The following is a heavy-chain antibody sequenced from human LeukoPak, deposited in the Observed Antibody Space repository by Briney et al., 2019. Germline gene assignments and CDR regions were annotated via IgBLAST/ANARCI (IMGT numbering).Heavy chain of an antibody. D-gene: IGHD6-19*01. V-gene: IGHV3-30*02. CDR1: GFTFSSYG. Sequence: GGSLRLSCAASGFTFSSYGMHWVRQAPGKGLEWVAFIRSDGSNKYYADSVKGRFTISRDNSKNTLSLQMNSLRAEDTAVYYCARAAYSSGWFYYYYLDVWGKGTTVTISS. J-gene: IGHJ6*03. CDR2: IRSDGSNK. CDR3: ARAAYSSGWFYYYYLDV.